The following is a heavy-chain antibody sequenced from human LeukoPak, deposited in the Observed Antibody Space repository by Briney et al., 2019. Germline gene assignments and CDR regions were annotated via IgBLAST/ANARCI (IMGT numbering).Heavy chain of an antibody. Sequence: GGSLRLSCAASGFTFSSYEMNWVRQAPGKGLEWVSYISSSGSTTYYADSVKGRFTISRDNAKNSLYLQMNSLRAEDTAVYYCARAEGRLHTIFGVANWGYYYGMDVWGQGTTVTVSS. CDR1: GFTFSSYE. V-gene: IGHV3-48*03. CDR3: ARAEGRLHTIFGVANWGYYYGMDV. CDR2: ISSSGSTT. J-gene: IGHJ6*02. D-gene: IGHD3-3*01.